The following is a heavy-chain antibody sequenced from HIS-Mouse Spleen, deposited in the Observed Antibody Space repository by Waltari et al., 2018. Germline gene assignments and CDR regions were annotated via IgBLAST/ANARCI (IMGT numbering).Heavy chain of an antibody. CDR2: IYYSGST. Sequence: QLQLQESGPGLVKPSETLSLTCTVSGGSISSSSYYWGWIRQPPGKGLEWIGSIYYSGSTYYNPSLTSRVTISVDTSKNQFSLKLSSVTAADTAVYYCARESPAAAGLGRYFDYWGQGTLVTVSS. CDR3: ARESPAAAGLGRYFDY. CDR1: GGSISSSSYY. V-gene: IGHV4-39*07. D-gene: IGHD6-13*01. J-gene: IGHJ4*02.